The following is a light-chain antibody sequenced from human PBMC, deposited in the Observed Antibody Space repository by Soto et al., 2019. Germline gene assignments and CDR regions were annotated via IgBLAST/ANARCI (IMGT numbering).Light chain of an antibody. V-gene: IGKV3-20*01. CDR1: QSVSSSY. CDR2: GAS. J-gene: IGKJ4*01. Sequence: EIVLTQSPGTLSLSPGERATLSCRASQSVSSSYLAWYQQKPGQAPRLLIYGASSRATGIPDRFSGSGSGTDFTLTISRLEPEDFATYYCQNYNSAPLTFGGGTKVEI. CDR3: QNYNSAPLT.